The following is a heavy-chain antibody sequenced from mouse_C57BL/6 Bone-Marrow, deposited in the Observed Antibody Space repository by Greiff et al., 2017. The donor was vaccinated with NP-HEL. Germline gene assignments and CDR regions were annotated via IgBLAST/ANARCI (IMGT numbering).Heavy chain of an antibody. D-gene: IGHD1-1*01. V-gene: IGHV1-82*01. CDR3: AREGITTVVARYFDV. CDR2: IYPGDGDT. Sequence: VQLQQSGPELVKPGASVKISCKASGYAFSSSWMNWVKQRPGKGLEWIGRIYPGDGDTNYNGKFKGKATLTADKSSSTAYMQLSSLTSEDSAVYFGAREGITTVVARYFDVWGTGTTVTVSS. CDR1: GYAFSSSW. J-gene: IGHJ1*03.